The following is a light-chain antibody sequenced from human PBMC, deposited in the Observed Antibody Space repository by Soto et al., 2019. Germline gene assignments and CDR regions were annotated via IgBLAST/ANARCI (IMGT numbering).Light chain of an antibody. CDR1: QSISSW. V-gene: IGKV1-5*03. J-gene: IGKJ1*01. CDR3: QQYNSFWT. CDR2: KAS. Sequence: IQMTQSPSTLSASVGYRVTITSRASQSISSWLAWYQQKPGKAPKLLIYKASSLESGVPSRFSGSGSGTEFTLTISSLQPDDFATYYCQQYNSFWTFGQGTKVDIK.